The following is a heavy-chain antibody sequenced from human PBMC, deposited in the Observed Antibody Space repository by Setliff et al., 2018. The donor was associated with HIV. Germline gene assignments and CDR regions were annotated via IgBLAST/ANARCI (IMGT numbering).Heavy chain of an antibody. CDR3: AIRAAGLKGDS. D-gene: IGHD6-19*01. Sequence: SETLSLTCAVKGGSYSAYYWSWIRQSPGKGLEWIGEINHSGNTNYNPSLESRVTISIDTSRNQFSLKLSSVTAADTAVYYCAIRAAGLKGDSWGQGTLVTVSS. V-gene: IGHV4-34*01. J-gene: IGHJ4*02. CDR2: INHSGNT. CDR1: GGSYSAYY.